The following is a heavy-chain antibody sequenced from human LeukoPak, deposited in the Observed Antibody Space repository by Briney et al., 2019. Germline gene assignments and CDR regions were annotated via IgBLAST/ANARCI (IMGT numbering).Heavy chain of an antibody. CDR3: ARWNYFDNSGYYSDWYFDL. CDR1: GGSISSYY. J-gene: IGHJ2*01. V-gene: IGHV4-59*08. Sequence: SETLSLTCSVSGGSISSYYWSWIRQPTGKGLEWIGYIHYTGSTNYNPSLKSRVTMSLDTSKNQFSMELMSVTAADTAVYYCARWNYFDNSGYYSDWYFDLWGRGTLVTVPS. D-gene: IGHD3-22*01. CDR2: IHYTGST.